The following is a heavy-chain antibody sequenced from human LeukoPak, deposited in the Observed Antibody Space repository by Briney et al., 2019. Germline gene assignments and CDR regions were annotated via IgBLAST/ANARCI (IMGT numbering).Heavy chain of an antibody. CDR1: GFTFSSYA. Sequence: QSGGSLRLSCAASGFTFSSYAMHWVRQAPGKGLEWVAVISYDGSNKYYADSVKGRFTISRDNSKNTLYLQMNSLRAEDTAVYYCARERATGGLFDYWGQGTLVTVSS. CDR3: ARERATGGLFDY. CDR2: ISYDGSNK. J-gene: IGHJ4*02. D-gene: IGHD5-24*01. V-gene: IGHV3-30*01.